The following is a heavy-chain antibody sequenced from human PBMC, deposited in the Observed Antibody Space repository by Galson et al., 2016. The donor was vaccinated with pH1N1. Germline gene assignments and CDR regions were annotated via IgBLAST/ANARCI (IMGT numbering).Heavy chain of an antibody. CDR1: GFTLSSSA. J-gene: IGHJ4*02. CDR2: ISATGGST. Sequence: SLRLSCAASGFTLSSSAMNWVRQAPGKGLEWVSYISATGGSTYYADSVKVRFTISRDTSKNTLYLQMNSLRAEDTAVYYCAKFRESNPWRTGEFDLWGQGTLVTVSS. V-gene: IGHV3-23*01. D-gene: IGHD3-10*01. CDR3: AKFRESNPWRTGEFDL.